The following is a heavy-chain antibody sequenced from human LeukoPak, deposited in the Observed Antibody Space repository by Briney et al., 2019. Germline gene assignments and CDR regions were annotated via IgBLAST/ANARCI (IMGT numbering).Heavy chain of an antibody. CDR2: IYYSGST. CDR1: GGSISSYY. V-gene: IGHV4-59*01. D-gene: IGHD3-16*01. CDR3: ARFTPQGYGWGGYNRFDP. J-gene: IGHJ5*02. Sequence: PSETLSLTCTVSGGSISSYYWNWIRQPPGKGLEWIGYIYYSGSTNYNPSLKSRVTISVDTSKNQFSLNLTSVTAADTAVYYCARFTPQGYGWGGYNRFDPWGQGTLVSVSS.